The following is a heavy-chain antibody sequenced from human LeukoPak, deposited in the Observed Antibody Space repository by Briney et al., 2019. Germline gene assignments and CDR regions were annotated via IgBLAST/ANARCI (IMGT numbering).Heavy chain of an antibody. D-gene: IGHD2-2*01. V-gene: IGHV3-11*01. J-gene: IGHJ5*02. CDR3: ARDGCSSTSCYEYNWFDP. Sequence: PGGSLRLSCAASGFTFSDYYMSWIRQAPGKGLEWVSYISSSGSTIYYADSVKGRFTISRDNAKSSLYLQMNSLRAEDTAVYYCARDGCSSTSCYEYNWFDPWGQGTLVTVSS. CDR1: GFTFSDYY. CDR2: ISSSGSTI.